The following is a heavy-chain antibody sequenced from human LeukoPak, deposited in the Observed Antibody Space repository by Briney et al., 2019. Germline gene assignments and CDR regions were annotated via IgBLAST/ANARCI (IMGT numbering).Heavy chain of an antibody. J-gene: IGHJ4*02. CDR1: EFIFSNYW. CDR3: ASEYCSGGTCYSFDH. Sequence: PGGSLRLSCAASEFIFSNYWMHWVRQAPGKGLVWVSRINSVGSSTSYADSVKGRFTISRDNAKNTLYLQMNSLRAEDTAVYYCASEYCSGGTCYSFDHWGQGTLVTVSS. CDR2: INSVGSST. V-gene: IGHV3-74*01. D-gene: IGHD2-15*01.